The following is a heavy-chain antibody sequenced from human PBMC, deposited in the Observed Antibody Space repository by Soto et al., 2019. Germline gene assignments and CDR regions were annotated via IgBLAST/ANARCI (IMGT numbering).Heavy chain of an antibody. CDR3: AKGTVTNPPYYYYGMDV. D-gene: IGHD4-17*01. V-gene: IGHV3-23*01. CDR1: GFTFSSYA. CDR2: ISGSGGST. Sequence: GGSLRLSCAASGFTFSSYAMSWVRQAPGKGLEWVSAISGSGGSTYYADSVKGRFTISRDNSKNTLYLQMNSLRAEDTAVYYCAKGTVTNPPYYYYGMDVWGQGTTVTVSS. J-gene: IGHJ6*02.